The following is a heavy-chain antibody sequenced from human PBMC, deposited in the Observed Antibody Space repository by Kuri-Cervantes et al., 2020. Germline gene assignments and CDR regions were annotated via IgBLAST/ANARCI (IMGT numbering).Heavy chain of an antibody. CDR2: ISSSSSYI. Sequence: GGSLRLSCAASGFTFSSYSMNWVRQAPGKGLEWVSSISSSSSYIYYADSVKGRFTISRDNSKNTLYLQMNSLSAEDTAVYYCAKSGGSASYYEYFQHWGQGTLVTVSS. CDR3: AKSGGSASYYEYFQH. V-gene: IGHV3-21*04. J-gene: IGHJ1*01. CDR1: GFTFSSYS. D-gene: IGHD3-22*01.